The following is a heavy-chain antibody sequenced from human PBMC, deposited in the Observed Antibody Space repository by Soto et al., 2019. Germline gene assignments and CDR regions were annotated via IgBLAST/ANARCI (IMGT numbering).Heavy chain of an antibody. Sequence: QVQLVQSGAEEKKPGASVKVSCKASGYTFTSYSIHWVRQAPGQRLEWMGWINTGNGDIKYSQNFQGRLTITRDTSAHTASMELSSLTSDDTAVYYCASDHAYLYYWGQGTLVTVSS. J-gene: IGHJ4*02. CDR2: INTGNGDI. D-gene: IGHD2-21*01. CDR3: ASDHAYLYY. V-gene: IGHV1-3*05. CDR1: GYTFTSYS.